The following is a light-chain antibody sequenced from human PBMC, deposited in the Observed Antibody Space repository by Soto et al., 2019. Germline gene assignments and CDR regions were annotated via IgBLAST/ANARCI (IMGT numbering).Light chain of an antibody. CDR1: QSVLYSSDNKNY. Sequence: DIVMIQSPDSLAVSLGERATIICKSSQSVLYSSDNKNYLAWYQQKPGQPPKLLIYWASTRESGVPDRFSGSGSASNFTLTISSLQAEDVALYYCQQSYSTPLTFAGGTKVEIK. CDR2: WAS. J-gene: IGKJ4*01. CDR3: QQSYSTPLT. V-gene: IGKV4-1*01.